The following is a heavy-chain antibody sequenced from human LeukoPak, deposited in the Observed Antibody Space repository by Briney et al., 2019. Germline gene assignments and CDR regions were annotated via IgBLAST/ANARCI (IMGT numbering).Heavy chain of an antibody. Sequence: GGSLRLSCAASGFTFSNAWMSWVRQAPGKGLEWVGRIKSETNGGATDYAAAVKGRFTISRDDSKNTLYLQMNSLKTEDTAVYYCILHSSGASFDFWGQGTLVTVSS. CDR1: GFTFSNAW. D-gene: IGHD6-19*01. CDR3: ILHSSGASFDF. J-gene: IGHJ4*02. CDR2: IKSETNGGAT. V-gene: IGHV3-15*01.